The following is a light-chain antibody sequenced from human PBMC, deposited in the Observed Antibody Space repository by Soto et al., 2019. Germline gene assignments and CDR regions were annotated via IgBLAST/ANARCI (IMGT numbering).Light chain of an antibody. V-gene: IGLV2-14*01. CDR2: EVS. CDR1: SSDVGGYDY. Sequence: QSVLTQPASVSGSPGQSITISCTGTSSDVGGYDYVSWYQQHPGKAPKLMIYEVSSRPSGVSTRFSGSKSGNTASLTISGLQAEDEADYYCSSYTISTTLVFATGTKLTVL. CDR3: SSYTISTTLV. J-gene: IGLJ1*01.